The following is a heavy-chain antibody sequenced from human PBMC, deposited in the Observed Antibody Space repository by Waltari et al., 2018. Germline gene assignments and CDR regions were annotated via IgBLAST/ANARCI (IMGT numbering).Heavy chain of an antibody. CDR3: ASRDGYNGGYWYFDL. CDR2: ISPIFGTA. Sequence: QVQLVQSGAEVKKPGSSVKVSCKASGGTFSSYAISWVRQAPGQGLEWMGGISPIFGTANYAQKFQGRVTITADESTSTAYMELSSLRSEDTAVYYCASRDGYNGGYWYFDLWGRGTLVTVSS. J-gene: IGHJ2*01. V-gene: IGHV1-69*12. D-gene: IGHD5-12*01. CDR1: GGTFSSYA.